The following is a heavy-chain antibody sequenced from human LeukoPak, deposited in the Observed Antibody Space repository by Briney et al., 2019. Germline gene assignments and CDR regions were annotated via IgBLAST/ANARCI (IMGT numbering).Heavy chain of an antibody. CDR2: IYTSGST. J-gene: IGHJ4*02. CDR3: ARAVDTAMVAFDY. D-gene: IGHD5-18*01. CDR1: GGSISSGSYY. V-gene: IGHV4-61*02. Sequence: PSETLSLTCTVSGGSISSGSYYWSWIRQPPGKGLEWIGRIYTSGSTNYNPSLKSRVTISVDTSKNQFSLKLSSVTAADTAVYYCARAVDTAMVAFDYWGQGTLVTVSS.